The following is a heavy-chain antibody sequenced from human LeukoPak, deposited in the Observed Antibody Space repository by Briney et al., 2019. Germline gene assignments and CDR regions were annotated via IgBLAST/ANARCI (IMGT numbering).Heavy chain of an antibody. CDR3: ARDRLRYFDFHLYFDY. D-gene: IGHD3-9*01. CDR2: ISSSSSTI. CDR1: GLTFSSYS. V-gene: IGHV3-48*02. J-gene: IGHJ4*02. Sequence: GGSLRLSCAASGLTFSSYSMNWVRQAPGKGLEWVSYISSSSSTIYYADSVKGRFTISRDNAKNSLYLQMNSLRDEDTAVYYCARDRLRYFDFHLYFDYWGQGTLVTVSS.